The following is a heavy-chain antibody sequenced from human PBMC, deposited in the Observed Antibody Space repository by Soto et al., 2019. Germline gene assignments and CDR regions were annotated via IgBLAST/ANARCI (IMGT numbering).Heavy chain of an antibody. V-gene: IGHV3-33*01. CDR1: GFSFRTYG. D-gene: IGHD1-1*01. CDR3: ARDDAFGNENAFDL. CDR2: ISPK. Sequence: VESGGGLVQPGTSLRLSCAVSGFSFRTYGFHWVRQPPGKGLEWVAVISPKGHSDSVEGRFTISRDNSKDTLYLQMNNLRAEDTAVYYCARDDAFGNENAFDLWGRGTMVTVSS. J-gene: IGHJ3*01.